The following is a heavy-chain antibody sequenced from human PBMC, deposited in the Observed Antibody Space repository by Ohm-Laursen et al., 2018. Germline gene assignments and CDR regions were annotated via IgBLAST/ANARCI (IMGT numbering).Heavy chain of an antibody. J-gene: IGHJ3*02. Sequence: SLRLSCAASGFTFSNFWMSWVRQAPGKGLEWVASIKQDGTEKHYVESMQGRLTISRDNAKNSVYLQMNSLRAEDTAVYYCARDNYYGSGYDVLDMWGQGTMVTVSS. V-gene: IGHV3-7*03. CDR1: GFTFSNFW. CDR3: ARDNYYGSGYDVLDM. D-gene: IGHD3-10*01. CDR2: IKQDGTEK.